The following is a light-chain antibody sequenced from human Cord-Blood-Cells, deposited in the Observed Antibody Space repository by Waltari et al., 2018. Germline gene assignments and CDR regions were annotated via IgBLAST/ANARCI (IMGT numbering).Light chain of an antibody. V-gene: IGLV2-23*02. CDR2: EVS. J-gene: IGLJ3*02. Sequence: QSALPQPASVSGYPGQSITIPCTGTSSDVGSYTLVSWYQQHPGKAPKLMIYEVSKRPSGVSNRFSGSKSGNTASLTISGLQAEDEADYYCCSYAGSSTWVFGGGTKLTVL. CDR1: SSDVGSYTL. CDR3: CSYAGSSTWV.